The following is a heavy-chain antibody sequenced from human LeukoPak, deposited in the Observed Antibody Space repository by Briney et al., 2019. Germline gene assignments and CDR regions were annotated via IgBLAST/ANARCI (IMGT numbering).Heavy chain of an antibody. CDR1: GFTFSNYG. J-gene: IGHJ4*02. V-gene: IGHV3-30*02. Sequence: PGGSLRLSCAASGFTFSNYGMHWVRQAPGKGLEWVTFIRNDGSSKDYANTVMGRFTVSRDNLKNTLYLQMNSLRAEDTAVYYCAGGTAADVNSFDSWGQGTLVTVSS. D-gene: IGHD6-13*01. CDR3: AGGTAADVNSFDS. CDR2: IRNDGSSK.